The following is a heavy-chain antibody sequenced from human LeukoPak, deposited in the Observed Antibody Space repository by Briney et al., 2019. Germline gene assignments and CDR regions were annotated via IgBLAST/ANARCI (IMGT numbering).Heavy chain of an antibody. CDR3: ARISVAGGF. CDR2: INPNSGGT. CDR1: GYPFTDYY. J-gene: IGHJ1*01. Sequence: ASVKVSCTASGYPFTDYYVQWVRQAPGQGLEWMGWINPNSGGTNYAQKFQGRVTMTRDTSISTAYMELSRLTSDDTAVYYCARISVAGGFWGQGTLVTVSS. D-gene: IGHD6-19*01. V-gene: IGHV1-2*02.